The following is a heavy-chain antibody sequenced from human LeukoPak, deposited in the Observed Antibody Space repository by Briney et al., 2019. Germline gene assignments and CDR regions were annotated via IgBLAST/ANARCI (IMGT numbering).Heavy chain of an antibody. D-gene: IGHD3-9*01. CDR2: IRYDGSNK. Sequence: PGGSLRLSCAASGYTFSSYGMHWVRQAPGKGLEWVAFIRYDGSNKYYADSVKGRFTISRDNSKNTLYLQMNSLRAEDTAVYYCAKDPSSGYFDWLLPIYYYMDVWGKGTTVTISS. J-gene: IGHJ6*03. CDR1: GYTFSSYG. V-gene: IGHV3-30*02. CDR3: AKDPSSGYFDWLLPIYYYMDV.